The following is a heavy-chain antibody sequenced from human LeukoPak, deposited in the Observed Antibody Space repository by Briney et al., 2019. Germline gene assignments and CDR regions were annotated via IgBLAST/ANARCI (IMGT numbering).Heavy chain of an antibody. CDR3: GREITVSLGNNWLDS. J-gene: IGHJ5*01. D-gene: IGHD2-8*01. CDR1: GFTFTNYP. Sequence: GASVKVSCKTSGFTFTNYPMHWVRQAPGQSLEWMGWIHAGNGDTKSSQKFQGRVTITRDTSTTTTYMELSSLRSEDTAVYYCGREITVSLGNNWLDSWGQGTLVTVSS. CDR2: IHAGNGDT. V-gene: IGHV1-3*01.